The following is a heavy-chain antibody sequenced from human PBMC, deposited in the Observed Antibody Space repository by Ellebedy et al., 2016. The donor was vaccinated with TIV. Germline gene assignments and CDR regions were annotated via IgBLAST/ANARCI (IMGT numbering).Heavy chain of an antibody. D-gene: IGHD1-26*01. CDR2: INHSGST. CDR1: GGSFSGYY. J-gene: IGHJ4*02. CDR3: ARDNYGSLDY. Sequence: MPSETLSLTCAVYGGSFSGYYWSWIRQPPGKGLEWIGEINHSGSTNYNPSLKSRVTISVDTSKNQFSLKLSSVTAADTAVYYCARDNYGSLDYWGQGTLVTVSS. V-gene: IGHV4-34*01.